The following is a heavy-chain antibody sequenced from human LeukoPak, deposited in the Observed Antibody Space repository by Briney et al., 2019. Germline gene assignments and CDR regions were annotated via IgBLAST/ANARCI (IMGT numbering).Heavy chain of an antibody. CDR2: IYTSGST. J-gene: IGHJ5*02. CDR3: ASSRGTFNWFDP. CDR1: GGSISSYY. Sequence: SETLSLTCTVSGGSISSYYWSWIRQPAGKGLEWIGCIYTSGSTNYNPSLKSRVTMSVDTSKNQLSLKLSSVTAADTAVYYCASSRGTFNWFDPWGQGTLVTVSS. V-gene: IGHV4-4*07. D-gene: IGHD3-16*01.